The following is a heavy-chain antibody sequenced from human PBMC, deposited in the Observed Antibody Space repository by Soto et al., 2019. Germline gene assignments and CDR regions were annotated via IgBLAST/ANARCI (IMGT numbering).Heavy chain of an antibody. CDR3: ARGLGYCSGGSCYRYYFDY. D-gene: IGHD2-15*01. CDR1: GGSISSGGYY. Sequence: PSETLSLTCTVSGGSISSGGYYWSWIRQHPGKGLEWIGYIYYSGSTCYNPSLKSRVTISVDTSKNQFSLKLSSVTAADTAVYYCARGLGYCSGGSCYRYYFDYWGQGTLVTVSS. V-gene: IGHV4-31*03. J-gene: IGHJ4*02. CDR2: IYYSGST.